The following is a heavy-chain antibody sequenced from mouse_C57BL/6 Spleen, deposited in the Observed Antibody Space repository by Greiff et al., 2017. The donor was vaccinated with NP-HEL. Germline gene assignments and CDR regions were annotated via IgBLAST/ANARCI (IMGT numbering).Heavy chain of an antibody. D-gene: IGHD1-1*02. CDR2: IHPNSGST. J-gene: IGHJ4*01. CDR3: ARGGGPFYAMDY. Sequence: QVQLQQSGAELVKPGASVKLSCKASGYTFTSYWMHWVKQRPGQGLEWIGMIHPNSGSTNYNEKFKSKATLTVDKSSSTAYMQLSSLTSEDSAVYYCARGGGPFYAMDYWGQGTSVTVSS. CDR1: GYTFTSYW. V-gene: IGHV1-64*01.